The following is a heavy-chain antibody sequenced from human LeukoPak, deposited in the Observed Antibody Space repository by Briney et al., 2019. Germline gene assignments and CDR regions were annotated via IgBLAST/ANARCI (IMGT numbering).Heavy chain of an antibody. CDR2: INYSGTT. CDR3: ARLRGGVQLWGD. D-gene: IGHD1-1*01. J-gene: IGHJ4*02. V-gene: IGHV4-39*01. CDR1: SGSFSSSSYF. Sequence: SETLSLTCTVSSGSFSSSSYFCGWIRQPPGMGLEWFATINYSGTTYYNPSLKSRVTTSVNTSRNQFSLTLNSVTAPDTAVYYCARLRGGVQLWGDWGQGALVTVSS.